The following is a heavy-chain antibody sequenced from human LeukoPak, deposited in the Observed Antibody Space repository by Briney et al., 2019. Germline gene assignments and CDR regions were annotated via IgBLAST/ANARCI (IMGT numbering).Heavy chain of an antibody. Sequence: GGSLRLSCAASGFTFSSYDMHWVRQATGKGLEWVSAIGTAGDTYYPGSVKGRFTISRENAKNSLYLQMNSLRAGDTAVYYCARGAWFGNWNWFDPWGQGTLVTVSS. J-gene: IGHJ5*02. V-gene: IGHV3-13*04. D-gene: IGHD3-10*01. CDR3: ARGAWFGNWNWFDP. CDR2: IGTAGDT. CDR1: GFTFSSYD.